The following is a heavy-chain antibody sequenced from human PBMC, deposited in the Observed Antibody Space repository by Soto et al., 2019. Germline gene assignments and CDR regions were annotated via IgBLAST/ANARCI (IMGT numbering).Heavy chain of an antibody. D-gene: IGHD1-7*01. V-gene: IGHV3-30*18. J-gene: IGHJ4*02. CDR3: AKDRVGGTFYTPLGF. CDR1: GFNFDNYG. Sequence: GSLRRSFQASGFNFDNYGMHWVRQAPGKGLEWVAVITYDGSFQYYADSVKGRFTISRDNSKNTLFLHLNTLKPEDTAVYHCAKDRVGGTFYTPLGFWGQGTLVNVST. CDR2: ITYDGSFQ.